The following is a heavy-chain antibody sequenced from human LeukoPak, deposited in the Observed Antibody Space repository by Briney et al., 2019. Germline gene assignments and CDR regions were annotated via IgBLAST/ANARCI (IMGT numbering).Heavy chain of an antibody. CDR2: INGDGSNT. CDR1: GFTFSSHW. Sequence: GGSLRLSCAASGFTFSSHWMHWVRQAPGKGLVWVSRINGDGSNTTYADSVKGRFTISRDNAKNTLYLQMNSLRAEDTAVYYCAKYIAAADLPYYYYGMDVWGQGTTVTVSS. CDR3: AKYIAAADLPYYYYGMDV. V-gene: IGHV3-74*03. J-gene: IGHJ6*02. D-gene: IGHD6-13*01.